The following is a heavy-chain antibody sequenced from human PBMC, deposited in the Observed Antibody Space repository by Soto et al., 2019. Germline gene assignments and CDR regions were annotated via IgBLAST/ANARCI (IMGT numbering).Heavy chain of an antibody. CDR1: GYTFTSYG. CDR2: ISAYNGNT. Sequence: QVPLVQSGAEVKKPGASVKVSCKASGYTFTSYGISWVRQAPGQGLEWMGWISAYNGNTNYAQKLQGRVTMTTDTSTSTAYMELRSLRSDDTAVYYCAGVIRKQLEGSGAFDIWGQGTMVTVSS. J-gene: IGHJ3*02. D-gene: IGHD6-6*01. V-gene: IGHV1-18*01. CDR3: AGVIRKQLEGSGAFDI.